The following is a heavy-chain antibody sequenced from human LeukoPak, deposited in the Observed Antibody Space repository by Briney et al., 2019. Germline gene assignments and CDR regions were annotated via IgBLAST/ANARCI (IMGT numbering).Heavy chain of an antibody. CDR3: ATAVVRGVIAPYYFDY. D-gene: IGHD3-10*01. CDR2: FDPEDGET. CDR1: GYTFTDYY. V-gene: IGHV1-24*01. J-gene: IGHJ4*02. Sequence: EASVTVSCKASGYTFTDYYVHWVRQAPGKGLEWMGGFDPEDGETIYAQKFQGRVTMTEDTSTDTAYMELSSLRSEDTAVYYCATAVVRGVIAPYYFDYWGQGTLVTVSS.